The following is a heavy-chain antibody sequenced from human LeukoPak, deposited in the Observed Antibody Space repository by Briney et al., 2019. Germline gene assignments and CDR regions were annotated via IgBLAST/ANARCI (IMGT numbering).Heavy chain of an antibody. CDR2: IKQDGSEK. Sequence: GGSLRLSCAASGFTFSSYWMSRVRQAPGKGLEWVANIKQDGSEKYYVDSVKGRFTISRVNAKNSLYLQMNSLRAEDTAIFYCARETPDGYDYWGQGTLVTVSS. V-gene: IGHV3-7*01. CDR3: ARETPDGYDY. D-gene: IGHD5-24*01. CDR1: GFTFSSYW. J-gene: IGHJ4*02.